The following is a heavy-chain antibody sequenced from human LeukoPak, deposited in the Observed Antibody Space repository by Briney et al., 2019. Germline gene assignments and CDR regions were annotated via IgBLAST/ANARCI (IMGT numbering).Heavy chain of an antibody. CDR1: GYTFTSYA. CDR2: ISAYNGNT. D-gene: IGHD1-1*01. V-gene: IGHV1-18*01. Sequence: ASVKVSCKASGYTFTSYAFRWVRQAPGQGLEWMGWISAYNGNTNYAQKLQGRVTITADKSTSTAYMELSSLRSEDTAVYYCASADANWNDAGFDYWGQGTLVTVSS. J-gene: IGHJ4*02. CDR3: ASADANWNDAGFDY.